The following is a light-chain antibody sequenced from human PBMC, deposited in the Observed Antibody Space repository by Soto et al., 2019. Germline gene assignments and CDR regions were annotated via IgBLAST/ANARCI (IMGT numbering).Light chain of an antibody. Sequence: QSVLTQPGSVSGSPGQSVTISCTGTSSDVGGYNYVSWYQQHPGKAPKFMIYDVSQRPSGVPARFSGSKSGNTASLTISGLQAEDEAVYYCCSYAGSYTYVFGTGTKLTVL. V-gene: IGLV2-11*01. J-gene: IGLJ1*01. CDR2: DVS. CDR3: CSYAGSYTYV. CDR1: SSDVGGYNY.